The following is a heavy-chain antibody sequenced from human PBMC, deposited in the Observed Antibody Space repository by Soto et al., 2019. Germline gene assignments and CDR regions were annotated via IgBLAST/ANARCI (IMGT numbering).Heavy chain of an antibody. V-gene: IGHV1-18*01. D-gene: IGHD1-26*01. Sequence: QVQLVQSGAEVKKPGASVKVSCKASGYTFTSYGISWVRQAPGQGLEWMGWISANNGNTNHAQKLQGRDTMTTDTSTSTAYIELRSLRSDDTAVYYCARDRGSYALDYWGQGTLVTVSS. J-gene: IGHJ4*02. CDR2: ISANNGNT. CDR1: GYTFTSYG. CDR3: ARDRGSYALDY.